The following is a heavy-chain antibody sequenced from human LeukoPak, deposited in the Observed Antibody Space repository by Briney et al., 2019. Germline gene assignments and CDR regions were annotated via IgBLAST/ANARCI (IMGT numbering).Heavy chain of an antibody. D-gene: IGHD6-19*01. CDR1: GFRFSSYA. J-gene: IGHJ4*02. CDR2: IGTDDST. Sequence: GGSLRLSCAASGFRFSSYAMSWVRQAPGKGLEWVSSIGTDDSTFYVDSVKGRFTISRDNSKNTLYLQMNSLRAEDTAVYYCAKDAIYSSGWYDYFDYWGQGTLVTVSS. CDR3: AKDAIYSSGWYDYFDY. V-gene: IGHV3-23*01.